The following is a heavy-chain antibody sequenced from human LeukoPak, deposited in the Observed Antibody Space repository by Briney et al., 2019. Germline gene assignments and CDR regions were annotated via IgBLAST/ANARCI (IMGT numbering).Heavy chain of an antibody. D-gene: IGHD6-6*01. V-gene: IGHV3-7*01. Sequence: GGSLRLSCAASGFTFSSYWMSWVRQAPGKGLEWVANIKQDGSEKYYVDSVKGRFTISRDSAKNSLYLQMNSLRAEDTAVHYCASGPGSYSYYYYYMDVWGKGTTVTVSS. J-gene: IGHJ6*03. CDR1: GFTFSSYW. CDR2: IKQDGSEK. CDR3: ASGPGSYSYYYYYMDV.